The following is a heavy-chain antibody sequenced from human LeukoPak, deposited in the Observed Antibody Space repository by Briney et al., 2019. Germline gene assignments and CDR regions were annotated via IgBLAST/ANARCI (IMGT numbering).Heavy chain of an antibody. CDR2: ISYDGSNK. CDR1: GFTFSSYA. CDR3: ARDIVDGRGDYYGMDV. Sequence: GGSLRFSCAASGFTFSSYAMHWVRQAPGKGVEWVAVISYDGSNKYYADSVKGRFTISRDNSKNTLYLQMNSLRAEDTAVYYCARDIVDGRGDYYGMDVWGQGTTVTVS. J-gene: IGHJ6*02. V-gene: IGHV3-30*04. D-gene: IGHD3-22*01.